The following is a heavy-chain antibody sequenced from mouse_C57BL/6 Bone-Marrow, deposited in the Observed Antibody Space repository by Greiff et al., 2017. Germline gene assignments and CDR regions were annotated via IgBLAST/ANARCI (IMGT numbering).Heavy chain of an antibody. CDR2: IDPENGDT. D-gene: IGHD4-1*01. CDR1: GFNIKDDY. CDR3: TTTNGDQRDY. J-gene: IGHJ2*01. V-gene: IGHV14-4*01. Sequence: VQLKESGAELVRPGASVKLSCTASGFNIKDDYLHWVKQRPEQGLEWIGWIDPENGDTEYASKFQGKATITADTSSNTAYLQLSSLTSEDTAVYYCTTTNGDQRDYWGQGTTLTVSS.